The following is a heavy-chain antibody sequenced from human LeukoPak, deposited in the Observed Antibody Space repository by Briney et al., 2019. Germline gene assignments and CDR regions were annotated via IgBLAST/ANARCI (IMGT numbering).Heavy chain of an antibody. J-gene: IGHJ4*02. CDR2: VEQDGGKK. D-gene: IGHD6-13*01. CDR3: LRDWGGIEAAGDY. CDR1: GFTFSTST. V-gene: IGHV3-7*01. Sequence: PGGSLRLSCAASGFTFSTSTMNWSRQAPGEGLEWVAKVEQDGGKKYYVDSVEGRFTISRDNDKNALYLEMNRLRVEDTAVYFCLRDWGGIEAAGDYWGRGNRVSVFS.